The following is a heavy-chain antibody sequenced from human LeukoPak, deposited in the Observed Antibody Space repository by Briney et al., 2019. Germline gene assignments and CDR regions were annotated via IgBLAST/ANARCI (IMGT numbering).Heavy chain of an antibody. CDR3: ARDEGWFDY. V-gene: IGHV4-59*01. CDR2: IYYSGST. CDR1: GGSISSYY. Sequence: PSETLSLACTVSGGSISSYYWSWIRQPPGKGLEWIGYIYYSGSTNYNPSLKSRVTILVDTSKNQFSLKLSSVTAADTAVYYCARDEGWFDYWGQGTLVTVSS. J-gene: IGHJ4*02.